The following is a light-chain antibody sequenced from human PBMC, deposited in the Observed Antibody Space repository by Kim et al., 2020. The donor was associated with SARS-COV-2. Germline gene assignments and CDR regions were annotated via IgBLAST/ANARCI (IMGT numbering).Light chain of an antibody. Sequence: GQSITIYCTGTSSDVGGYNYVSWYQQHPGKAPKLMIYDVSNRPSGVSNRVSGSKSGNTASLTISGLQAEDEADYYCSSYTSSSTVVFGGGTQLTVL. CDR2: DVS. J-gene: IGLJ2*01. CDR1: SSDVGGYNY. CDR3: SSYTSSSTVV. V-gene: IGLV2-14*03.